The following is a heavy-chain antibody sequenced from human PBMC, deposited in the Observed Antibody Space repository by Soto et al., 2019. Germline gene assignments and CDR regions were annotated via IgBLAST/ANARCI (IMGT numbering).Heavy chain of an antibody. CDR3: EGGGYSHSWLEYFDP. CDR1: GFTVSSNY. V-gene: IGHV3-66*01. CDR2: IYSGGST. D-gene: IGHD1-26*01. Sequence: PGGSLRLSCAASGFTVSSNYMSWVRQAPGKGLEWVPVIYSGGSTYYADSVKGRFTISRDNSENTLYLQMNSLRAEDTAVYYCEGGGYSHSWLEYFDPGGQGTLVTVSS. J-gene: IGHJ5*02.